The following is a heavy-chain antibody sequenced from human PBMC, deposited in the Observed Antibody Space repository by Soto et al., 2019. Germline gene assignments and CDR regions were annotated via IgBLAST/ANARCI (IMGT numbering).Heavy chain of an antibody. CDR1: GFIFSSYD. CDR2: ISYDGSNK. CDR3: AREETSYGFWSGPPSYYYGMDV. Sequence: GGSLRLSCAASGFIFSSYDMSWVRQAPGKGLEWVAVISYDGSNKYYADSVKGRFTISRDNSKNTLYLQMNSLRAEDTAVYYCAREETSYGFWSGPPSYYYGMDVWGQGTTVTVSS. D-gene: IGHD3-3*01. V-gene: IGHV3-30-3*01. J-gene: IGHJ6*02.